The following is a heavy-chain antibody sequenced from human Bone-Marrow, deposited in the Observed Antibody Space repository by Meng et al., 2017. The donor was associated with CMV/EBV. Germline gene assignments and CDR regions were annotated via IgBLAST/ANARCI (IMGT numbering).Heavy chain of an antibody. V-gene: IGHV3-30*02. CDR1: GFTFSSYG. J-gene: IGHJ6*01. Sequence: GESLKISCAASGFTFSSYGMHWVRQAPGKGLEWVAFIRYDGSNKYYADSVKGRFTISRDNSKNTLYLQMNSLRAEDTAVYYCAKPIAARGRYGMDVWGQGNTVTVSS. D-gene: IGHD6-6*01. CDR3: AKPIAARGRYGMDV. CDR2: IRYDGSNK.